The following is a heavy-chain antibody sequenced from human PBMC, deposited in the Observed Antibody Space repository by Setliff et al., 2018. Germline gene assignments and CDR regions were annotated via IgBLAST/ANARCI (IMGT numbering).Heavy chain of an antibody. CDR2: IYAIRST. D-gene: IGHD3-10*01. J-gene: IGHJ6*02. CDR1: GGSISSATSY. CDR3: ARGSTMIQGVRLYYHGLDV. Sequence: PSETLSLTCIVSGGSISSATSYWNWIRQPAGKELEWIGRIYAIRSTNYNPSLKSRVTISLGTSNNQFSLKLSSVTAADTAVYYCARGSTMIQGVRLYYHGLDVWGQGTTVTVSS. V-gene: IGHV4-61*02.